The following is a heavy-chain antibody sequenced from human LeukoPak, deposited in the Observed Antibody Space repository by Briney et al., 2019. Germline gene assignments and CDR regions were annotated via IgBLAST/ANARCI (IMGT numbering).Heavy chain of an antibody. J-gene: IGHJ4*02. Sequence: GGSLRLSCAASGVTVSSSHLTWVRQAPGKGLEWVSLIYSDGRTYYADSVRGRFTISRDNSKNTLYLQLNSLRAEDTAVYYCARDRTADYWGQGTLVTVSS. CDR1: GVTVSSSH. CDR3: ARDRTADY. V-gene: IGHV3-66*01. CDR2: IYSDGRT. D-gene: IGHD5-18*01.